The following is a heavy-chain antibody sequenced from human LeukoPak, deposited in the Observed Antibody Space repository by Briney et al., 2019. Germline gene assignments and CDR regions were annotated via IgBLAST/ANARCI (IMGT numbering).Heavy chain of an antibody. J-gene: IGHJ3*02. Sequence: HPGGSLRLSCAASGFTFSSYDMHWVRQATGKGLEWVSAIGTAGDTYYPGSVKGRFTISRENAKNSLYPQMNSLRAGDTAVYYCARGTTGSAFDIWGQGTMVTVSS. CDR2: IGTAGDT. V-gene: IGHV3-13*01. CDR1: GFTFSSYD. CDR3: ARGTTGSAFDI. D-gene: IGHD1-1*01.